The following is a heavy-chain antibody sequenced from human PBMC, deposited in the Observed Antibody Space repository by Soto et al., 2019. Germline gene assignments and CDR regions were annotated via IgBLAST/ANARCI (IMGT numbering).Heavy chain of an antibody. Sequence: QVQLQESGPGLVKPSETLSLTCTVSGGSISSYYWSWIRQPPGKGLERIGYIYYSGSTNYNPSLKSRVTISVDTSKDQFSLKLSSVTAADTAVYYCARGGYCSSTSCFGYYYYYMDVWGKGTTGTVSS. D-gene: IGHD2-2*01. V-gene: IGHV4-59*01. CDR3: ARGGYCSSTSCFGYYYYYMDV. J-gene: IGHJ6*03. CDR1: GGSISSYY. CDR2: IYYSGST.